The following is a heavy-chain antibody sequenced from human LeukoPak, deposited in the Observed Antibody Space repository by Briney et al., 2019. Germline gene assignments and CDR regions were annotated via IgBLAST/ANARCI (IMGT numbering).Heavy chain of an antibody. J-gene: IGHJ4*02. Sequence: PSETLSLTCTVSGGSISSGDYYWSWIRQHPGKGLEWIVYIYYSGSTYYNPSLKSRLTISLDTSKNQFSLKLSSVTAADTAVYYCARVSYDSSGYGVFAYWGQGTLVTVSS. CDR3: ARVSYDSSGYGVFAY. D-gene: IGHD3-22*01. CDR2: IYYSGST. CDR1: GGSISSGDYY. V-gene: IGHV4-31*03.